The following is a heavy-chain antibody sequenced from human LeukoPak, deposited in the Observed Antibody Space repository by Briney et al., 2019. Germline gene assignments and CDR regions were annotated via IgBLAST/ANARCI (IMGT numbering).Heavy chain of an antibody. V-gene: IGHV3-30*03. CDR2: ISYDGSNK. D-gene: IGHD6-13*01. Sequence: SGRSLRLSCAASGFTFSSSGMHWVRQAPGKGLEWVALISYDGSNKYYADSVKGRFALSRDNSKNTLYLQMNSLRVEDTAVYYCARASAGTGDYWGQGTLVTVSS. CDR1: GFTFSSSG. J-gene: IGHJ4*02. CDR3: ARASAGTGDY.